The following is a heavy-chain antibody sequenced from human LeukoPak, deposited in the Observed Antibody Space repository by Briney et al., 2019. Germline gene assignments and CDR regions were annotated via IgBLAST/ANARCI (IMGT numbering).Heavy chain of an antibody. CDR3: AKEVAFYSSGPFDY. CDR2: ISGSDGST. V-gene: IGHV3-23*01. J-gene: IGHJ4*02. Sequence: GGSLRLSCAASGFTFSSYAMSWVRQAPGKGLEWVSAISGSDGSTYYANSVKGRFTISRDNSKNTLYLQMNSLRAEDTAVYYCAKEVAFYSSGPFDYWGQGTLVTVSS. D-gene: IGHD6-19*01. CDR1: GFTFSSYA.